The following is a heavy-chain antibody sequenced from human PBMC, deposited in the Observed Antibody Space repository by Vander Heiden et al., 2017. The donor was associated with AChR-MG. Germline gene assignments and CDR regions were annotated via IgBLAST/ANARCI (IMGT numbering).Heavy chain of an antibody. CDR2: TYDRRSP. Sequence: QLQLQESGRGLVTPSETLSLTCTVLGRSMGVSSYFWGWIRQPQGKGLEWIGSTYDRRSPYYDPSLKRQLTISVDTSKNRFPLKVSSVPPPDTAGYYCARHYVSARPGWFDPRG. CDR1: GRSMGVSSYF. CDR3: ARHYVSARPGWFDP. V-gene: IGHV4-39*01. D-gene: IGHD6-6*01. J-gene: IGHJ5*02.